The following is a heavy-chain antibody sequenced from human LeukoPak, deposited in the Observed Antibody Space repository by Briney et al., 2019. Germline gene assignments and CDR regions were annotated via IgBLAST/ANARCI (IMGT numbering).Heavy chain of an antibody. CDR3: AKDANYDSSGYAHLALPNYFDY. CDR1: GFTFSSYA. Sequence: GGSLRLSCAASGFTFSSYAMHWVRQAPGKGLEWVAVISYDGSNKYYADSVKGRFTISRDNSKNTLYLQMNSLRAEDTAVYYCAKDANYDSSGYAHLALPNYFDYRGQGTLVTVSS. J-gene: IGHJ4*02. V-gene: IGHV3-30-3*01. CDR2: ISYDGSNK. D-gene: IGHD3-22*01.